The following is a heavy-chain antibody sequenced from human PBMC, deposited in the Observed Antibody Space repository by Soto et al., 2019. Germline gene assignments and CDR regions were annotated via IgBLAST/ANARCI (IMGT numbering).Heavy chain of an antibody. CDR1: GFTFGTTD. Sequence: QLLQSGGGLVQPGGSLTLSCAASGFTFGTTDMSWVRQAPGEGLEWVSTIDGSGGITYYSDSVKGRFTISRDNSSNTVYLQMNSLRGDDTALYYCVKNSGCFNTCGQGALVTVPS. CDR3: VKNSGCFNT. D-gene: IGHD3-10*01. V-gene: IGHV3-23*01. CDR2: IDGSGGIT. J-gene: IGHJ5*02.